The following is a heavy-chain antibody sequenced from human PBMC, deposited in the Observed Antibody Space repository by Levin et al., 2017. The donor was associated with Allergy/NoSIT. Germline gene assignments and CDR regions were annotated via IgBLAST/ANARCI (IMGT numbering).Heavy chain of an antibody. V-gene: IGHV4-39*01. J-gene: IGHJ4*02. CDR3: ARLGIAVAGGVGY. CDR2: IYYSGST. D-gene: IGHD6-19*01. CDR1: GGSISSSSYY. Sequence: ESLKISCTVSGGSISSSSYYWGWIRQPPGKGLEWIGSIYYSGSTYYNPSLKSRVTISVDTSKNQFSLKLSSVTAADTAVYYCARLGIAVAGGVGYWGQGTLVTVSS.